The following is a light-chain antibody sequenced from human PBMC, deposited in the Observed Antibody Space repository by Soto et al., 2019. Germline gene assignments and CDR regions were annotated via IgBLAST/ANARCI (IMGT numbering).Light chain of an antibody. V-gene: IGKV1-5*01. CDR2: DAS. J-gene: IGKJ1*01. Sequence: DIQMTQSPSTLSASVGARVTITCRASQSLSTWLAWYQQKPGKAPRLLTFDASSLESGVPSRFSGSGSGTDFTLTISSLQPDYFATYYCLQYNSYWTFGQGTKVDIK. CDR1: QSLSTW. CDR3: LQYNSYWT.